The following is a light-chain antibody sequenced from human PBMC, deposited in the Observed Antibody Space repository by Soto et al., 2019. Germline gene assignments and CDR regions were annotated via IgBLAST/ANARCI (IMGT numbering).Light chain of an antibody. Sequence: QSALTQPASVSGSPGQSITISCTGTSGDVGTYNLVSWYQQHPGRDPKLIIFEVNKRPSGVSNRLSGSKSGNTASLAISGLQADDEADYHCCSYAGRSNVVCGGGTKVTVL. J-gene: IGLJ2*01. CDR3: CSYAGRSNVV. V-gene: IGLV2-23*02. CDR1: SGDVGTYNL. CDR2: EVN.